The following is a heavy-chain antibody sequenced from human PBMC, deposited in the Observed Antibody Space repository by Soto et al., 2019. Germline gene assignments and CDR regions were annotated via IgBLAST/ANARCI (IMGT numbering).Heavy chain of an antibody. J-gene: IGHJ4*02. CDR2: INHSGST. CDR3: ARGRITMVRGVTYFDY. D-gene: IGHD3-10*01. V-gene: IGHV4-34*01. CDR1: GGSFSGYY. Sequence: ASETLSLTCAVYGGSFSGYYWSWIRQPPGKGLEWIGEINHSGSTNYNPSLKSRVTISVDTSKNQFSLKLSSVTAADTAVYYCARGRITMVRGVTYFDYWGQGTLVTVSS.